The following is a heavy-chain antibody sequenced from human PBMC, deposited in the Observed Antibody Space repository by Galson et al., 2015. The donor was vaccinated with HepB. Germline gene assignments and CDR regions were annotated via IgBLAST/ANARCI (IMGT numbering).Heavy chain of an antibody. CDR1: GFTFSSYA. CDR3: AKDQDYGWFDP. D-gene: IGHD4-17*01. J-gene: IGHJ5*02. Sequence: SLRLSCAASGFTFSSYAMSWVRQAPGKGLEWVSGISGSGGSTYYADSVKGRFTISRDNPKNTLYLQMNSLRAEGTAVYYCAKDQDYGWFDPWGQGTLVTVSS. V-gene: IGHV3-23*01. CDR2: ISGSGGST.